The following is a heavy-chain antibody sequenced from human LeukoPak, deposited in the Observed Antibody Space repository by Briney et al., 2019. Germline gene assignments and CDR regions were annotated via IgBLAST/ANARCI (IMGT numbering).Heavy chain of an antibody. CDR2: INWNGGST. J-gene: IGHJ4*02. V-gene: IGHV3-20*01. CDR1: GFTFDDYG. CDR3: AGVALNYDSSGYYQLDY. D-gene: IGHD3-22*01. Sequence: GGSLRLSCAASGFTFDDYGMSWVRQAPGKGLEWVSGINWNGGSTGYADSVKGRFTISRDSAKNSLYLQMNSLRAEDTALYHCAGVALNYDSSGYYQLDYWGQGTLVTVSS.